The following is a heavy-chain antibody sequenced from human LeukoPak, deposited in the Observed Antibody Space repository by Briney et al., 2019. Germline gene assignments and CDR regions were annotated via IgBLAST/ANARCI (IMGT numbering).Heavy chain of an antibody. CDR3: ARSGIYWAFDI. Sequence: PGGSLRLSCAASGFTFDDYAMHWVRQAPGKGLEWVSGISWNSGSIGYADSVKGRFTISRDNAKNSLYLQMNSLRAEDTALYYCARSGIYWAFDIWRQGTVVTVSS. V-gene: IGHV3-9*01. J-gene: IGHJ3*02. CDR1: GFTFDDYA. CDR2: ISWNSGSI. D-gene: IGHD1-26*01.